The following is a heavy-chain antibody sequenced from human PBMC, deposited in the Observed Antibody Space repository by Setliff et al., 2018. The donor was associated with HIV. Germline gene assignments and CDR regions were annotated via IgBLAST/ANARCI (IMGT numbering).Heavy chain of an antibody. V-gene: IGHV4-59*08. CDR3: ARHLYYYDSSGYLQPYYYMDV. CDR1: GGSISLYY. D-gene: IGHD3-22*01. CDR2: IYHSGTT. J-gene: IGHJ6*03. Sequence: PSETLSLTCTVSGGSISLYYWSWIRQPPGKGLEWIGYIYHSGTTNYNPSLKSRVTISVDTSKNQFSLRLTSVTAADTAVYYCARHLYYYDSSGYLQPYYYMDVWGKGTTVTVSS.